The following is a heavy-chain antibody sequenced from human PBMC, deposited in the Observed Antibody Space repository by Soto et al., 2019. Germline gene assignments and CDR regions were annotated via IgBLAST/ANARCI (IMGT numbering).Heavy chain of an antibody. CDR3: AKGKKYQLLNWFDP. D-gene: IGHD2-2*01. CDR2: ISYDGSNK. Sequence: LRLSCAASGFTFSSYGMHWVRQAPGKGLEWVAVISYDGSNKYYADSVKGRFTISRDNSKNTLYLQMNSLRAEDTAVYYCAKGKKYQLLNWFDPWGQGTLVTVSS. CDR1: GFTFSSYG. V-gene: IGHV3-30*18. J-gene: IGHJ5*02.